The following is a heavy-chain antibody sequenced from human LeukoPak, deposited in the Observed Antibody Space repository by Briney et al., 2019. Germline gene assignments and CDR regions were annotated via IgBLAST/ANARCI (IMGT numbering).Heavy chain of an antibody. D-gene: IGHD2-15*01. J-gene: IGHJ6*02. CDR3: ARGRELVVVAATVGRLYGMDV. CDR1: GGSISSGGYY. CDR2: IYYSGST. Sequence: SETLSLTCTVSGGSISSGGYYWSWIRQHPGKGLEWIGYIYYSGSTYYNPSLKSRVTISVDTSKNQFSLKLSSVTAADTAVYYCARGRELVVVAATVGRLYGMDVWGQGTTVTVSS. V-gene: IGHV4-31*03.